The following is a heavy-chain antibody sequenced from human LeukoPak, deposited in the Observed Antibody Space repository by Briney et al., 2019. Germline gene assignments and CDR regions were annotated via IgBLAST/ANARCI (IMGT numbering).Heavy chain of an antibody. CDR3: ARLPFAEYYYYGMDV. CDR1: GYSFTSYW. J-gene: IGHJ6*02. Sequence: GESLKISCKGSGYSFTSYWIGWVRQMPGKGLEWMGIIYPGDSDTRYSPSFQGQVTISADKSISTAYLQWSSLKASDTAMYYRARLPFAEYYYYGMDVWGQGTTVTVSS. CDR2: IYPGDSDT. V-gene: IGHV5-51*01.